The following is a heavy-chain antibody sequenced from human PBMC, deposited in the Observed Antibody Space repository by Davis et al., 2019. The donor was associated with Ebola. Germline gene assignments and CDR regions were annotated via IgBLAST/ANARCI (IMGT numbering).Heavy chain of an antibody. CDR1: GFTVSSNY. D-gene: IGHD3-16*01. J-gene: IGHJ4*02. CDR2: ISGSGGST. V-gene: IGHV3-23*01. CDR3: ARDRGSPLRTRGHDY. Sequence: GESLKISCAASGFTVSSNYMSWVRQAPGKGLEWVSAISGSGGSTYYADSVKGRFTISRDNSKNTLYLQMNSLRAEDTAVYYCARDRGSPLRTRGHDYWGQGTLVTVSS.